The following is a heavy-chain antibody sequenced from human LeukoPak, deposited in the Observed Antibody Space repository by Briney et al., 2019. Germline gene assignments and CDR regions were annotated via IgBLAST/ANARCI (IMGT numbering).Heavy chain of an antibody. Sequence: PGRSLRLSCAASGFTFSRYGMHWVRQAPGKGLEWVAVASSDGDTTYYADSVKGRFTISKDNSRNTLYLQMNSLRGEDTAVYYCAKEGSTTFREDFDCWGQGALVTVSS. CDR1: GFTFSRYG. CDR2: ASSDGDTT. D-gene: IGHD3-16*01. V-gene: IGHV3-30*18. J-gene: IGHJ4*02. CDR3: AKEGSTTFREDFDC.